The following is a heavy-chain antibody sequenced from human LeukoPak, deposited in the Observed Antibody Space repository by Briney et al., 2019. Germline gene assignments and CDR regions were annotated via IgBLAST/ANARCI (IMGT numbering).Heavy chain of an antibody. CDR1: GYSISSGYY. D-gene: IGHD6-6*01. CDR2: IYHSGST. V-gene: IGHV4-38-2*02. J-gene: IGHJ4*02. CDR3: ARVEAARPFDY. Sequence: PSETLSLTCTVSGYSISSGYYWGWIRQPPGKGLEWIGSIYHSGSTYYNPSLKSRVTISVDTSKDQFSLKLSSVTAADTAVYYCARVEAARPFDYWGQGTLVTVSS.